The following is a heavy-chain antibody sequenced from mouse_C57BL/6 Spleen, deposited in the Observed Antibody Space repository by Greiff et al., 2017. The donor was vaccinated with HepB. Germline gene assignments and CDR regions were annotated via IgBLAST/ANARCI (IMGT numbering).Heavy chain of an antibody. J-gene: IGHJ2*01. D-gene: IGHD1-1*01. CDR2: ISYDGSN. CDR3: ARDSYYYYFDY. Sequence: DVQLQESGPGLVKPSQSLSLTCSVTGYSITSGYYWNWIRQFPGNKLEWMGYISYDGSNNYNPSLKNRISITRDTSKNQFFLKLNSVTTEDTATYYCARDSYYYYFDYWGQGTTLTVSS. CDR1: GYSITSGYY. V-gene: IGHV3-6*01.